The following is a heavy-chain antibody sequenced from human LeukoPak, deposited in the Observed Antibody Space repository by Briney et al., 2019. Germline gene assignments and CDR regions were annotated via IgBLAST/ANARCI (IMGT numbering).Heavy chain of an antibody. CDR1: GFTFSSYS. Sequence: PGGSLRLSCAASGFTFSSYSMNWVRQAPGKGLEWVSSISSSSSYIYYADSVKGRFTISRGNAKNSLYLQMNSLRAEDTAVYYCARGSGGITGTTDYWGQGTLVTVSS. V-gene: IGHV3-21*01. J-gene: IGHJ4*02. CDR2: ISSSSSYI. D-gene: IGHD1-20*01. CDR3: ARGSGGITGTTDY.